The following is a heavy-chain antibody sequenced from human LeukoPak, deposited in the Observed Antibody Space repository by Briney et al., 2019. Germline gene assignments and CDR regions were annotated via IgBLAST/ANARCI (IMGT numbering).Heavy chain of an antibody. Sequence: PSETLSLTCTVSGGSISSYYWSWIRQPPGKGLEWIGEINHSGSTNYNPSLKSRVTISVDTSKNQFSLKLSSVTAADTAVYYCARNRLSIYGSGSWNYWGQGTLVTVSS. J-gene: IGHJ4*02. D-gene: IGHD3-10*01. CDR1: GGSISSYY. CDR2: INHSGST. V-gene: IGHV4-34*01. CDR3: ARNRLSIYGSGSWNY.